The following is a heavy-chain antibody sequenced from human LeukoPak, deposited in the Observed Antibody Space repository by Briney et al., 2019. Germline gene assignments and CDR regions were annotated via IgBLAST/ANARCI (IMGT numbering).Heavy chain of an antibody. CDR2: IVVGSGNT. J-gene: IGHJ4*02. CDR3: ASGTGYSGYDYQYYFDY. CDR1: GFTFTSSA. D-gene: IGHD5-12*01. Sequence: SVKVSCKASGFTFTSSAVQWVQQARGQRLEWIGWIVVGSGNTNYAQKLQGRVTMTTDTPTSTAYMELRSLRSEDTAVYYCASGTGYSGYDYQYYFDYWGQGTLVTVSS. V-gene: IGHV1-58*01.